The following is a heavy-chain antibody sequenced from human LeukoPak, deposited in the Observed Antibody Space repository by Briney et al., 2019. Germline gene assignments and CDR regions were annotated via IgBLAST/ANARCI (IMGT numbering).Heavy chain of an antibody. Sequence: SRGSLRLSFSASGLTFISYEMNWVRQAPEKRLERVSYISSSGSTIYYADSVKGRFTISRDNAKNSLYLQMNRLRAEDTAVYYCAGSIAAAGTKYFQHWGQGTLVTVSS. D-gene: IGHD6-13*01. J-gene: IGHJ1*01. V-gene: IGHV3-48*03. CDR1: GLTFISYE. CDR2: ISSSGSTI. CDR3: AGSIAAAGTKYFQH.